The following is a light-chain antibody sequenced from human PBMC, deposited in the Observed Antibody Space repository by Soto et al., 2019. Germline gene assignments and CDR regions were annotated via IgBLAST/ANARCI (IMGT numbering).Light chain of an antibody. CDR3: CSYAGSVV. Sequence: QSALTQPASVSGSPGQSITISCTGTSSDVGSYNLVSWYQQHPGKAPKLMIYEGSKRPSGVSNRFSGSKSCNTASLTISGIQAEDEADYYCCSYAGSVVFGGGTKVTVL. J-gene: IGLJ2*01. CDR2: EGS. V-gene: IGLV2-23*01. CDR1: SSDVGSYNL.